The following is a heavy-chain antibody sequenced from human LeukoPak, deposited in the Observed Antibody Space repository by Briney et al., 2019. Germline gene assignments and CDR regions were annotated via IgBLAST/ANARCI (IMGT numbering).Heavy chain of an antibody. D-gene: IGHD3-16*01. Sequence: PGGSLRLSCAASGFTFSIYEMNWVRQAPGKGLEWVSYISSSGSSIYYAGSVKGRFTISRDNAKNSLYLQMNSLRAEDTAVYYCARQDYDYVWGSYDYWGQGTLVTVSS. CDR2: ISSSGSSI. V-gene: IGHV3-48*03. CDR3: ARQDYDYVWGSYDY. CDR1: GFTFSIYE. J-gene: IGHJ4*02.